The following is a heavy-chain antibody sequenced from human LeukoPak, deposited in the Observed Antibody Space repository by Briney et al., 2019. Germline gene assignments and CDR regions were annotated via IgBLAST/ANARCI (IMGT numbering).Heavy chain of an antibody. CDR3: ARDSGSSPTFDY. V-gene: IGHV4-59*01. CDR2: IYYTGNT. D-gene: IGHD1-26*01. J-gene: IGHJ4*02. CDR1: GGSISNSF. Sequence: SETLPLTCTVSGGSISNSFWSWIRQSPGKGLEWIAYIYYTGNTKYNPSLKSRVTISVDTSKNQFSLRVSSVTAEDTAVYYCARDSGSSPTFDYWGQGSLVTVSS.